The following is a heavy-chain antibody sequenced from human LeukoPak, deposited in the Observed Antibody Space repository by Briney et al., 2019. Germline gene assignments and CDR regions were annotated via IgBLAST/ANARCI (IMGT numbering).Heavy chain of an antibody. Sequence: SETLSLTCTVSGGSISDAAYYWSWIRQHPGEGLKWIGRVYTSGSTNYNPSLKSRVTMSVDTSKNQFSLKLSSVTAADTAVYYCVHSSSWLNPYYYMDVWGKGTTVTVSS. CDR2: VYTSGST. CDR3: VHSSSWLNPYYYMDV. V-gene: IGHV4-61*02. CDR1: GGSISDAAYY. D-gene: IGHD6-13*01. J-gene: IGHJ6*03.